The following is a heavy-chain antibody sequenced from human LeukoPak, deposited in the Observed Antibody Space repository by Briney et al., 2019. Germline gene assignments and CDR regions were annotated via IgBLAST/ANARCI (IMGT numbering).Heavy chain of an antibody. CDR1: GGTFSSYA. CDR2: IIPIFGTA. J-gene: IGHJ4*02. V-gene: IGHV1-69*06. Sequence: ASVKVSCKASGGTFSSYAISWVRQAPGQGLEWMGGIIPIFGTANYAQKFQGRVTITADKSTSTAYMELSSLRSEDTAVYYCARDPTYYYDSSGYGFDYWGQGTLVTVSS. D-gene: IGHD3-22*01. CDR3: ARDPTYYYDSSGYGFDY.